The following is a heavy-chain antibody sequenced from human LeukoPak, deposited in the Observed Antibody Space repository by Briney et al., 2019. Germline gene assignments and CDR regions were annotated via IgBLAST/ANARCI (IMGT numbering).Heavy chain of an antibody. V-gene: IGHV1-18*04. CDR3: ARGWRSLQSNQISPFDS. CDR1: GYAFTDYG. Sequence: ASVKVSCKASGYAFTDYGIGWVRQAPGHGLEWLGWISGYTGATNYAQNLQARVTMTTDTATSTAYMELRSLTSDDTAMYYCARGWRSLQSNQISPFDSWGLGILVTVSS. CDR2: ISGYTGAT. D-gene: IGHD5-24*01. J-gene: IGHJ4*02.